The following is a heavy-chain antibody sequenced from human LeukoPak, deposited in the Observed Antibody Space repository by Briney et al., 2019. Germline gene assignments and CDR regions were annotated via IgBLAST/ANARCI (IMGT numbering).Heavy chain of an antibody. J-gene: IGHJ4*02. D-gene: IGHD3-22*01. CDR2: IYYSGST. Sequence: SETLSLTCTVSGGSISSYYWSWIPQPPGKGLEWIGYIYYSGSTNYNPSLKSRATISVDTSKNQFSLELSSLTAADTAVYYCARQTYYYDSSGYYQYYFDYWGQGTLVTVSS. V-gene: IGHV4-59*08. CDR1: GGSISSYY. CDR3: ARQTYYYDSSGYYQYYFDY.